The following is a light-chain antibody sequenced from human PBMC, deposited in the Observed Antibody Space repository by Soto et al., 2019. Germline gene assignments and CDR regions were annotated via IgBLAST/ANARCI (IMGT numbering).Light chain of an antibody. CDR3: QQSYNAPYT. Sequence: DIQMSQSPSSLSASVGDRVSITCRASQSISIYVNWFQQKPGKAPKLLIYAASSLRSGVPSRFSGSGSGTEFTLTISSLQPEDFATYFCQQSYNAPYTFGPGTMVDIK. V-gene: IGKV1-39*01. CDR2: AAS. J-gene: IGKJ3*01. CDR1: QSISIY.